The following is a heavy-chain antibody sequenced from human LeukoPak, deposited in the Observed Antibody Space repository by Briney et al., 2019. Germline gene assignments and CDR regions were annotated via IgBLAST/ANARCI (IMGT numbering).Heavy chain of an antibody. CDR2: ISSSSSYI. V-gene: IGHV3-21*01. D-gene: IGHD5-12*01. J-gene: IGHJ4*02. Sequence: GGSLRLSCAASGFTFSSYSMNWVRQAPGKGLVWVSSISSSSSYIYYADSVKGRFTISRDNAKNSLYLQMNSLRAEDTAAYYCARSGELSGYDFYYWGQGTLVTVSS. CDR1: GFTFSSYS. CDR3: ARSGELSGYDFYY.